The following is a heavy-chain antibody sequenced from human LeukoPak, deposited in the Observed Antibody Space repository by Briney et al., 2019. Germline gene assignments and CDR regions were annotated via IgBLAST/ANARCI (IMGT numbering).Heavy chain of an antibody. D-gene: IGHD6-19*01. V-gene: IGHV3-23*01. CDR1: GFTLSSYA. Sequence: GGSLRLSCAASGFTLSSYAMSWVRQAPGKGLEWVSAIGASGGSSYYADSVKGRFTISRDNSKNTLYLQMNSLRAEDTAVYYCAKVAYSGGWSPFDYWGQGTLVTVSS. J-gene: IGHJ4*02. CDR3: AKVAYSGGWSPFDY. CDR2: IGASGGSS.